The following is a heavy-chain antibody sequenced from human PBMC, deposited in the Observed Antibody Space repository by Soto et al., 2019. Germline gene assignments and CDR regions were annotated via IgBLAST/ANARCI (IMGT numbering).Heavy chain of an antibody. V-gene: IGHV4-59*12. CDR3: ARWWSGSRQGFDP. D-gene: IGHD3-3*01. J-gene: IGHJ5*02. CDR2: IYYSGST. Sequence: PSETLSLTCVVSGGSLSSYYWSWIRQPPGKGLEWIGYIYYSGSTNYNPSLKSRVTISVDTSKNQFSLKLSSVTAADTAVYYCARWWSGSRQGFDPSGQGTLVTVSS. CDR1: GGSLSSYY.